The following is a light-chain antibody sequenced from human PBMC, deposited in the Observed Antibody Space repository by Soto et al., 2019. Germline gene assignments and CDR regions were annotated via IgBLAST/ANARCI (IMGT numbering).Light chain of an antibody. CDR3: SSYTTSSTHSV. Sequence: QSALTQPASVSGSPGQSITISCTGTSSDVGGYNYVSWYQQHPGKAPKLMIYEVSNRPSGVSNRFSGSKSGNTASLTISGLQAEDEADYYCSSYTTSSTHSVFGGRTKLTVL. CDR1: SSDVGGYNY. V-gene: IGLV2-14*01. J-gene: IGLJ3*02. CDR2: EVS.